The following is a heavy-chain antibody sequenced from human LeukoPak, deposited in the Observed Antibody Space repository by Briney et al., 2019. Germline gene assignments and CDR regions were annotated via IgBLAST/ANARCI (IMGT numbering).Heavy chain of an antibody. J-gene: IGHJ4*02. CDR1: GGSISSSSYY. D-gene: IGHD4-17*01. CDR3: ARGLPSTTVTTKSRVTFDY. V-gene: IGHV4-39*07. CDR2: IYYSGST. Sequence: SETLSLTCTVSGGSISSSSYYWGWIRQPPGKGLEWIGSIYYSGSTYYNPSLKSRVTISVDTSKNQFSLKLGSVTAADTAVFYCARGLPSTTVTTKSRVTFDYWGQGTLVTVSS.